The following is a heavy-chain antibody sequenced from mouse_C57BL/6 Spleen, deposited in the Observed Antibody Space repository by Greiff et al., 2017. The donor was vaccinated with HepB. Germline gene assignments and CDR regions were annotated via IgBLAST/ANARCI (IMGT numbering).Heavy chain of an antibody. CDR3: ARGGGYDYDFFAY. Sequence: QVQLHQSGPELVKPGASVKISCKASGYAFSSSWMNWVKQRPGKGLEWIGRIYPGDGDTNYNGKFKGKATLTADKSSSTAYMQLSSLTSEDSAVYFCARGGGYDYDFFAYWGQGTLVTVSA. D-gene: IGHD2-4*01. J-gene: IGHJ3*01. CDR1: GYAFSSSW. CDR2: IYPGDGDT. V-gene: IGHV1-82*01.